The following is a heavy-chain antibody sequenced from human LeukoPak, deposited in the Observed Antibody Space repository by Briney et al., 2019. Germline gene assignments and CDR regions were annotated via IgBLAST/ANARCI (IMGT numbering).Heavy chain of an antibody. V-gene: IGHV4-31*03. D-gene: IGHD5-12*01. CDR3: ARRRGYSGNDDLDY. CDR1: GASISNANYY. Sequence: SETLSLTCTVSGASISNANYYWSWIRQFPGKGLEWIAYIYYSGSAYYNPSLKSRVTMSVDTSKNQFSLTMTSETLADTAVYYCARRRGYSGNDDLDYWGRGTLVTVSS. J-gene: IGHJ4*02. CDR2: IYYSGSA.